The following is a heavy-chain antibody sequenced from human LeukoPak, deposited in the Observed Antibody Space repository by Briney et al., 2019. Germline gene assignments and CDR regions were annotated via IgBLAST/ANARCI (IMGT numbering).Heavy chain of an antibody. CDR1: GFTVSSNY. CDR3: ARESGYSYGLAGFFDY. J-gene: IGHJ4*02. D-gene: IGHD5-18*01. Sequence: GGSLRLSCAASGFTVSSNYMSWVRQAPGKGLEWVSVIYSDGRIHSADSVKGRFTISREDSKNTLSLQMNSLRAEDTAVYYCARESGYSYGLAGFFDYWGQGTLVTVSS. CDR2: IYSDGRI. V-gene: IGHV3-53*01.